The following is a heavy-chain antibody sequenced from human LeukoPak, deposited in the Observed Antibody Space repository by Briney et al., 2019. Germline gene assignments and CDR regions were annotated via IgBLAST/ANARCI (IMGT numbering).Heavy chain of an antibody. CDR1: GGTFSSYA. D-gene: IGHD3-10*01. V-gene: IGHV1-69*04. CDR3: ARGVLGFGELLSDY. CDR2: VIPILGIA. J-gene: IGHJ4*02. Sequence: SVKVSCMASGGTFSSYAISWVRQAPGQGFEWMGRVIPILGIANYAQKFQGRVTITADKSTSTAYMELSSLRSEDTAVYYCARGVLGFGELLSDYWGQGTLVTVSS.